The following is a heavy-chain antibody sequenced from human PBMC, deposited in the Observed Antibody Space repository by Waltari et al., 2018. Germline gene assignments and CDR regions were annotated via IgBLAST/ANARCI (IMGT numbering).Heavy chain of an antibody. D-gene: IGHD1-1*01. J-gene: IGHJ3*02. V-gene: IGHV4-59*01. CDR1: GGSISSYY. CDR3: ARVGSTVLEMDAFDI. Sequence: QVQLQESGPGLVKPSETLSLTCTVSGGSISSYYWSWIRQPPGKGLEWIGYIYYSGVTNYNPSLKSRVTISVDTSKNQFSLKLSSVTAADTAVYYCARVGSTVLEMDAFDIWGQGTMVTVSS. CDR2: IYYSGVT.